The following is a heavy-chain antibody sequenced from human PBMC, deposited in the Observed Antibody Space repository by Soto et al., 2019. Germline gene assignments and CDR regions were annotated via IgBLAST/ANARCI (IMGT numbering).Heavy chain of an antibody. CDR1: GFTFSSYD. D-gene: IGHD3-22*01. Sequence: GGSLRLSCAASGFTFSSYDMHWVRQATGKGLEWVSAIGTAGDTYYPGSVKGRFTISRENAKNSLYLQMNSLRAGDTAVYYCARMGDSSGYDAFEIWGQGTMVTVSS. J-gene: IGHJ3*02. CDR2: IGTAGDT. V-gene: IGHV3-13*01. CDR3: ARMGDSSGYDAFEI.